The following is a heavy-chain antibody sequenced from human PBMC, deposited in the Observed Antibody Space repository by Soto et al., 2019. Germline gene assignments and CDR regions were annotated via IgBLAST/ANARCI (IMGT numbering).Heavy chain of an antibody. CDR1: GYTFTSYG. J-gene: IGHJ6*02. CDR2: ISAYNGNT. V-gene: IGHV1-18*04. Sequence: ASVKVSCKASGYTFTSYGISWVRQAPGLGLEWMGWISAYNGNTNYAQKLQGRVTMTTDTSTSTAYMELRSLRSDDTAVYYCARESGYSYGPDYYYYGMDVWGQGTTVTVSS. CDR3: ARESGYSYGPDYYYYGMDV. D-gene: IGHD5-18*01.